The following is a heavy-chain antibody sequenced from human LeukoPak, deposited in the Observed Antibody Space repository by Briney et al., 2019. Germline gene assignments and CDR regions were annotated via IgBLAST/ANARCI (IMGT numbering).Heavy chain of an antibody. CDR2: IIPIFGTA. CDR1: GGTFSSYA. J-gene: IGHJ4*02. Sequence: ASVKVSCKASGGTFSSYAISWVRQAPGQGLEWMGGIIPIFGTASYAQKFQGRVTITTDESTSTAYMELSSLRSEDTAVYYCATELVVGYYFDYWGQGTLVTVSS. CDR3: ATELVVGYYFDY. D-gene: IGHD2-21*01. V-gene: IGHV1-69*05.